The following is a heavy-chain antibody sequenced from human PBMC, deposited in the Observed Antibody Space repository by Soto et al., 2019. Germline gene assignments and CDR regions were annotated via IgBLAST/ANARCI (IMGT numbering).Heavy chain of an antibody. CDR3: ARAPQLWYPADFDY. Sequence: GGSLRLSCAASGFTFSSYSFNWVRQAPGKGLEWLSYIGSSSTTIYYADSVKGRFTISRDNSKNTLYLQMNSLRAEDTAVYYCARAPQLWYPADFDYWGQGTLVTVSS. CDR1: GFTFSSYS. CDR2: IGSSSTTI. J-gene: IGHJ4*02. V-gene: IGHV3-48*01. D-gene: IGHD5-18*01.